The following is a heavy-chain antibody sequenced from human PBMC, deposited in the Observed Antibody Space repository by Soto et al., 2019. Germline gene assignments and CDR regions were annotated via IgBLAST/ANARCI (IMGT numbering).Heavy chain of an antibody. V-gene: IGHV4-31*03. Sequence: QVQLQESGPGLVKPSQTLSLTCTVSGGSISSGGYYWSWIRQHPGKGLEWIGSIYYSGSTYYNPSLKSRVTISVDTSKNQFSLKLSSVTAADTAVYYCARSTSGYATLRFDYWGQGTLVTVSS. CDR3: ARSTSGYATLRFDY. J-gene: IGHJ4*02. CDR1: GGSISSGGYY. CDR2: IYYSGST. D-gene: IGHD5-12*01.